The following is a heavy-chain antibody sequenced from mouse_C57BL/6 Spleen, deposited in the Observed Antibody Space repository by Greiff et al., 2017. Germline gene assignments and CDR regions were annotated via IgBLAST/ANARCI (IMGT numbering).Heavy chain of an antibody. CDR2: IYPGDGDT. CDR1: GYAFSSAW. V-gene: IGHV1-82*01. CDR3: AREKMDY. J-gene: IGHJ4*01. Sequence: QVQLQQSGPELVKPGASVKISCKASGYAFSSAWMNWVKQRPGKGLEWIGRIYPGDGDTNYNGKFKGKATLTADKSSSTAYMQLSSLTSEDSAVYFCAREKMDYWGQGTSVTVSS.